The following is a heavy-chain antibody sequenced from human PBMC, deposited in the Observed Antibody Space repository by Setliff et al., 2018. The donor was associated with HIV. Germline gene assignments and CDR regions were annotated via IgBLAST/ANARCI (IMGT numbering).Heavy chain of an antibody. CDR1: GGSMSSYY. CDR3: ARSWGSGSYPY. V-gene: IGHV4-59*01. Sequence: PSETLSLTCTVSGGSMSSYYWSWIRQPPGKGLEWIGSIYYTGSTDYNPSLMSRVTISLDTPKNQFSLKLNSVIAADTAVYYCARSWGSGSYPYWGQGTLVTVSS. CDR2: IYYTGST. J-gene: IGHJ4*02. D-gene: IGHD3-10*01.